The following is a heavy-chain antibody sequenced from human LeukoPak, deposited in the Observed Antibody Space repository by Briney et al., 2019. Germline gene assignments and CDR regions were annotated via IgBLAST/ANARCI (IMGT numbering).Heavy chain of an antibody. V-gene: IGHV3-30*04. J-gene: IGHJ3*02. CDR3: ARGIPDYDSSGYHDAFDI. CDR1: GFNFSSYA. Sequence: GGSLRLSCPAAGFNFSSYAMHWVRQAPGKGLEWVAVISSDGNNKYYGDSVKGRFTVSRDNSKKTLYLQMNSLRAEDTAVYYCARGIPDYDSSGYHDAFDIWGQGTMVTVSS. CDR2: ISSDGNNK. D-gene: IGHD3-22*01.